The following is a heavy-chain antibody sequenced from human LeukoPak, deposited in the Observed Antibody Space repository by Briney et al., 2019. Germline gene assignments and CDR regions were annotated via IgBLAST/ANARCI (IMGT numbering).Heavy chain of an antibody. D-gene: IGHD2-2*01. CDR3: AKAQGHCSSTSCYESYFDY. J-gene: IGHJ4*02. CDR2: ISGSGGST. V-gene: IGHV3-23*01. Sequence: GGSLRLSCAASGFTFSSYAMSWVRQAPGKGLEWVSAISGSGGSTYYADSVKGRFTISRDNSKNTLYLQMNGLRAEDTAVYYCAKAQGHCSSTSCYESYFDYWGQGTLVTVSS. CDR1: GFTFSSYA.